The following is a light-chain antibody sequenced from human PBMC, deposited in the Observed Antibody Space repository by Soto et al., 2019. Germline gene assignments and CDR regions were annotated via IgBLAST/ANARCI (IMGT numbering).Light chain of an antibody. J-gene: IGKJ2*01. CDR2: DAS. CDR1: QSVSSY. CDR3: QQYYSTMYT. Sequence: EIVLTQSPATLSLSPGERATLSCRASQSVSSYLAWYQQKPGQAPRLLIYDASNRATGIPARFSGSGSGTDFTLTISSLQAEDVAVYYCQQYYSTMYTFGQGTKLEIK. V-gene: IGKV3-11*01.